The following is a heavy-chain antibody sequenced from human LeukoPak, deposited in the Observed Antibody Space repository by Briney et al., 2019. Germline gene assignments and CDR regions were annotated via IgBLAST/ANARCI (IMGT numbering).Heavy chain of an antibody. J-gene: IGHJ4*02. CDR2: IYYSGST. Sequence: PSETLSLTCTVSGGSISSNYWSWIRQPPGKGLEWIGYIYYSGSTNYNPSLKSRVTISEDTSKNQFSLKLNSVTAADTAVYYCARGRYSSSPPGYWGQGILVIVSS. CDR1: GGSISSNY. V-gene: IGHV4-59*01. CDR3: ARGRYSSSPPGY. D-gene: IGHD6-6*01.